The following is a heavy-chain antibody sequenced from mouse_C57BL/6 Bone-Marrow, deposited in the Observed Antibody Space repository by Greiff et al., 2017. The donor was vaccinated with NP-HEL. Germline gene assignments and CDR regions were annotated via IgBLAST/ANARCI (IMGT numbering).Heavy chain of an antibody. CDR3: ARGGYYGYYYAMDY. J-gene: IGHJ4*01. D-gene: IGHD1-1*01. CDR1: GYTFTSYW. V-gene: IGHV1-64*01. CDR2: IHPNSGST. Sequence: QVQLQQPGAELVKPGASVELSCKASGYTFTSYWMHWVKQRPGQGLEWIGMIHPNSGSTNYNEKFKSKATLTVDKSSSTAYMQLSSLTSEDSAVYYCARGGYYGYYYAMDYWGQGTSVTVSS.